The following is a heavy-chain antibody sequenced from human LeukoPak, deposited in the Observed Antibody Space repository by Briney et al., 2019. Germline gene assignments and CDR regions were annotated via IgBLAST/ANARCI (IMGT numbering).Heavy chain of an antibody. D-gene: IGHD3-9*01. CDR2: IYPGDSDT. CDR3: ARSNYDILTGYQDWFDP. CDR1: GYSFTSYW. V-gene: IGHV5-51*01. Sequence: RGESLKISCKGSGYSFTSYWIGWVRQMPGKGLEWMGIIYPGDSDTRYSPSFQGQVTISADKSISTAYLQWSSLKASDTAMYYCARSNYDILTGYQDWFDPWGQGTPVTVSS. J-gene: IGHJ5*02.